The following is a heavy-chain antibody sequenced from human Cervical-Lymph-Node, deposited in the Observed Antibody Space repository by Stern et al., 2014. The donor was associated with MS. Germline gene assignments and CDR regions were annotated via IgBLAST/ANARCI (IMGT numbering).Heavy chain of an antibody. J-gene: IGHJ4*02. CDR3: ARDRDYYDSSGALDY. V-gene: IGHV3-33*01. D-gene: IGHD3-22*01. CDR2: IWYDGSNK. Sequence: VQLVESGGGVVQPGRSLRLSCAASGFTFSSYGMHWVRQAPGKGLEWVAVIWYDGSNKYYADSVKGRFTISRDNSKNPLYLQMNSLRAEDTAVYYCARDRDYYDSSGALDYWGQGTLVTVSS. CDR1: GFTFSSYG.